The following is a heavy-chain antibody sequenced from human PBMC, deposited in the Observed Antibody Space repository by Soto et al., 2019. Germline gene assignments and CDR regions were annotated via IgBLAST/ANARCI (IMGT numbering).Heavy chain of an antibody. Sequence: SETKSLTSTVADGSIGGYDWSWIRQQPGKGLEWIGYIYYSGSTNYNPSLKSRVTISVDTSKNQFSLKLSSVTAADTAVYYCARRYGGNFDYWGQGTLVTSPQ. V-gene: IGHV4-59*01. D-gene: IGHD1-26*01. J-gene: IGHJ4*02. CDR1: DGSIGGYD. CDR2: IYYSGST. CDR3: ARRYGGNFDY.